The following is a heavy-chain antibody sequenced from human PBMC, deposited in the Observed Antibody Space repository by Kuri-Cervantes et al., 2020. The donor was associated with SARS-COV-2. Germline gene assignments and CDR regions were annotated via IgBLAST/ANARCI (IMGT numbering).Heavy chain of an antibody. D-gene: IGHD4/OR15-4a*01. Sequence: GESLKISCAASGFNFSGTDMHWVRQAPGKGLEWVAFISYDGKNKNCIASGKGRFTISRDNSQNTLSLQLKSLRSEDAAMYYCAKDGVGAHDFWGQGTPVTVSS. V-gene: IGHV3-30*18. CDR3: AKDGVGAHDF. CDR1: GFNFSGTD. CDR2: ISYDGKNK. J-gene: IGHJ4*02.